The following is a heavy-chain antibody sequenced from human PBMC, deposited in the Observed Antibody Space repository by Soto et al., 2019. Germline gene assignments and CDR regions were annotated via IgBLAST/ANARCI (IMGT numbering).Heavy chain of an antibody. CDR1: GGSISPYY. Sequence: SETLSLTCTVSGGSISPYYWSWIRQPPGKGLEWIGFIYYSGSTNYNPSLKSRVTISVDRSQNQFSLTLTSVTAADTAVYYCARPRSSGYAGEFDYWGQGTLVT. CDR3: ARPRSSGYAGEFDY. D-gene: IGHD3-22*01. V-gene: IGHV4-59*01. CDR2: IYYSGST. J-gene: IGHJ4*02.